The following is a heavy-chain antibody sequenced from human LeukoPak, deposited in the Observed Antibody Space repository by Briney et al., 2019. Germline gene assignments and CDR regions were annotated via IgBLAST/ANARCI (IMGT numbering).Heavy chain of an antibody. CDR2: ISSTGGTA. CDR3: AKNGDRGAYCSGGSCYPYYYYNMDV. V-gene: IGHV3-23*01. J-gene: IGHJ6*03. CDR1: EFTFSTYA. Sequence: PGRSLRLSCAASEFTFSTYAMHWVRQAPGRGLEWVSAISSTGGTAYYADSVKGRFTISRDNSKNTLYLQMNSLRAEDTAIYYCAKNGDRGAYCSGGSCYPYYYYNMDVWGKGTTVTISS. D-gene: IGHD2-15*01.